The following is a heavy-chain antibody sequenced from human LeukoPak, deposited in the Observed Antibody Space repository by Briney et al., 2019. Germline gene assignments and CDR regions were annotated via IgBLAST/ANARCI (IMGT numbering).Heavy chain of an antibody. D-gene: IGHD5-18*01. CDR1: GYTFTSYG. J-gene: IGHJ4*02. V-gene: IGHV1-18*01. Sequence: ASVKVSCKASGYTFTSYGISWVRQAPGQGLEWMGWISAYNGNTNYAQKLQGRVTMTTDTSTSTAYVELRSLRSDDTAVYYCARDDTAMVTPPDYWGQGTLVTVSS. CDR3: ARDDTAMVTPPDY. CDR2: ISAYNGNT.